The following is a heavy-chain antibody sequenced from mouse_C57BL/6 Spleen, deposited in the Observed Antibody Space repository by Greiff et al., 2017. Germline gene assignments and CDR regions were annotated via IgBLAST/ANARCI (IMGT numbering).Heavy chain of an antibody. CDR1: GYTFTSYW. CDR3: ARSYYYGSSYKYFDV. D-gene: IGHD1-1*01. J-gene: IGHJ1*03. Sequence: VKLQQPGAELVRPGSSVKLSCKASGYTFTSYWMHWVKQRPIQGLAWIGNIDPSDSETHYNQKFKDKATLTVDKSSSTAYMQLSSLTSEDSAVYYCARSYYYGSSYKYFDVWGTGTTVTVSS. CDR2: IDPSDSET. V-gene: IGHV1-52*01.